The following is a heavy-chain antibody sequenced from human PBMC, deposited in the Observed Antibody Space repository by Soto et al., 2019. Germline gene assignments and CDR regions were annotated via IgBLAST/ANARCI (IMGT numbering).Heavy chain of an antibody. CDR2: INQSGTT. CDR1: GGSFSTYY. D-gene: IGHD3-16*01. Sequence: PSETLSLTCAVYGGSFSTYYWSWIRQPPGKGLEWIGEINQSGTTNYNSSLKSRVTISADTSKNQLSLRLSSVTAADTAVYYCARGRGTRMDVWGQGTTVTVSS. CDR3: ARGRGTRMDV. V-gene: IGHV4-34*01. J-gene: IGHJ6*02.